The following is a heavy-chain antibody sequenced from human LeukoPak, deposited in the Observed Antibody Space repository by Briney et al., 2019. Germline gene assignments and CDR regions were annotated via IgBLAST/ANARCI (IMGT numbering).Heavy chain of an antibody. D-gene: IGHD3-22*01. CDR1: GFAFSSYA. V-gene: IGHV3-23*01. CDR2: ISGSGGST. Sequence: PGGSLRLSCAASGFAFSSYAMSWVRQAPGKGLEWVSAISGSGGSTYYADSVKGRFTISRDNSKNTLYLQMNSLRAEDTAVYYCAKDHYYDSSGPLAYFDYWGQGTLVTVSP. CDR3: AKDHYYDSSGPLAYFDY. J-gene: IGHJ4*02.